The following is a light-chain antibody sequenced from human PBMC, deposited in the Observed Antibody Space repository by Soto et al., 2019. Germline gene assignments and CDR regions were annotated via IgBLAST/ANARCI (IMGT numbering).Light chain of an antibody. CDR1: QSVSRD. V-gene: IGKV3-11*01. CDR3: QHRHN. J-gene: IGKJ3*01. CDR2: DAS. Sequence: DIVLTQSPATLSLSPGERATLSCRASQSVSRDFAWYQQKPGQAPRLLIYDASNRATGIPARFSGSGSGTDFTLTINSLQPEDFADYYCQHRHNFGPGTKVDFK.